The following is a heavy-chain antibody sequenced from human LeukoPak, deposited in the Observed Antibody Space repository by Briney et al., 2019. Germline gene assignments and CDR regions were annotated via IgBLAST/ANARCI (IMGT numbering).Heavy chain of an antibody. V-gene: IGHV4-34*01. CDR3: ARGIRITMVRGHQGVWFDP. J-gene: IGHJ5*02. Sequence: KPSETLSLTCAVYGGSFSGYYWSWIRQPPGKGLEWIGEINHSGSTNYNPSLKSRVTISVDTSKNQFSLKLSSVTAADTAVYYCARGIRITMVRGHQGVWFDPWGQGTLVTVSS. D-gene: IGHD3-10*01. CDR2: INHSGST. CDR1: GGSFSGYY.